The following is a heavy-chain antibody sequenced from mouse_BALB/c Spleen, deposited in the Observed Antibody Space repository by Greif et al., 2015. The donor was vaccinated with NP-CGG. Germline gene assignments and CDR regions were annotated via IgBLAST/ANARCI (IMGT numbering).Heavy chain of an antibody. CDR2: IDPENGDT. D-gene: IGHD1-1*01. Sequence: EVKVVESGAELVRSGASVKLSCTASGFNIKDYYMYWVKQRPEQGLEWIGWIDPENGDTEYAPKFQGKATMTADTSSNTAYLQLSSLTSEDTAVYYCNSHPSSSYFDYWGQGTTLTVSS. CDR3: NSHPSSSYFDY. CDR1: GFNIKDYY. V-gene: IGHV14-4*02. J-gene: IGHJ2*01.